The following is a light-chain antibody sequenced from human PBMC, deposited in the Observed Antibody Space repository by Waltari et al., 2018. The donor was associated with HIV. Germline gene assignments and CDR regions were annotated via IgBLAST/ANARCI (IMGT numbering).Light chain of an antibody. CDR1: ALPTKD. Sequence: SYELTQPPSVSVSLGQTARTTCSGDALPTKDAYWYHQKPGQAPVLVIYADTKRPSGIHERFSGSSSGTEATLTISGALRDDEGDYYCYSTDITSTYWVFGGGTKVTV. V-gene: IGLV3-10*01. CDR3: YSTDITSTYWV. J-gene: IGLJ3*02. CDR2: ADT.